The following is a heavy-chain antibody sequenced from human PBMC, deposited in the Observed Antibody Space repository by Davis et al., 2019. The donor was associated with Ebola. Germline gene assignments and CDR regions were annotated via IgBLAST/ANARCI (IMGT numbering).Heavy chain of an antibody. CDR2: ISGSATST. J-gene: IGHJ4*02. D-gene: IGHD3-16*01. V-gene: IGHV3-48*03. CDR1: GFTFYRYE. Sequence: GESLKISCAASGFTFYRYEMNWVRQAPGKGLEWVSYISGSATSTFYADSVKGRFTISRDNAKNSLYLQMGSLRAEDTALYYCVSTKGGGVLLPADSWGQGTLVTVSS. CDR3: VSTKGGGVLLPADS.